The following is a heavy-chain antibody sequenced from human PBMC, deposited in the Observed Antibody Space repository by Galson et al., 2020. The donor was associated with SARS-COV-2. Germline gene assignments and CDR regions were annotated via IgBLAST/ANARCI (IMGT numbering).Heavy chain of an antibody. Sequence: SDTLSLTCSLSGGSITNHYWSWVRHLPGKGLEWIGYIHHSEDTKYNPSLKSRVTILKDTSKNQVSLTVTSVTAADTAVYYCARERGLDDSSVFLGSWGQGVLVTGSS. CDR1: GGSITNHY. D-gene: IGHD3-22*01. J-gene: IGHJ4*02. CDR3: ARERGLDDSSVFLGS. CDR2: IHHSEDT. V-gene: IGHV4-59*11.